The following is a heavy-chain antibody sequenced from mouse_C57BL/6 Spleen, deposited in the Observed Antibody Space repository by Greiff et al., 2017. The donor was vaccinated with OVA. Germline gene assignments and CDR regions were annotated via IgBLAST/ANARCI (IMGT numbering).Heavy chain of an antibody. V-gene: IGHV1-66*01. CDR2: IYPGSGNT. J-gene: IGHJ2*01. CDR1: GYSFTSYY. D-gene: IGHD2-1*01. CDR3: ARGDLFYGNYLDY. Sequence: VQLQESGPELVKPGASVKISCKASGYSFTSYYIHWVKQRPGQGLEWIGWIYPGSGNTKYNEKFKGKATLTADTSSSTAYMQLSSLTSEDSAVYYCARGDLFYGNYLDYWGQGTTLTVSS.